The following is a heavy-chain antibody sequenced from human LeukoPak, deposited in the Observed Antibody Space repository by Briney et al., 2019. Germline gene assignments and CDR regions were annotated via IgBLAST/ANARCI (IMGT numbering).Heavy chain of an antibody. D-gene: IGHD1-26*01. J-gene: IGHJ3*02. CDR3: ARLYSGSHDAFDI. CDR1: GGSISSYY. Sequence: SETLSLTCTVSGGSISSYYWSWIRQPPGKGLEWIGYIYYSGSTNYNPSLKSRVTISVDTSKNQFSLKLSSVTAADTAVYYCARLYSGSHDAFDIWGQGTMVTVSS. V-gene: IGHV4-59*12. CDR2: IYYSGST.